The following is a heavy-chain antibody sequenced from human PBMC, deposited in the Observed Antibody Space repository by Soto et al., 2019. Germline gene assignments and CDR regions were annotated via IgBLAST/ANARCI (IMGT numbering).Heavy chain of an antibody. CDR3: ARQGRGYTEHDAFDI. V-gene: IGHV5-51*01. CDR2: IYPGDSDT. D-gene: IGHD5-18*01. Sequence: GESLKISCKGSGYSFTSYCIGWVRQMPGKGLEWMGIIYPGDSDTRYNPSFQGQVTISADKSISTAYLQWSSLKASDTAMYYCARQGRGYTEHDAFDIWGQGTMVTVSS. CDR1: GYSFTSYC. J-gene: IGHJ3*02.